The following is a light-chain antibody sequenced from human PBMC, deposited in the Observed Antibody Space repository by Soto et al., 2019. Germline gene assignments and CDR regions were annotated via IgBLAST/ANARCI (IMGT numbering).Light chain of an antibody. CDR2: DAS. J-gene: IGKJ1*01. CDR3: QQYNSYSPT. Sequence: DIQMTQSPSTLSASVGDRVTITCRASQSISSWLAWYQQKPGKAPKLLIYDASSLESGVPSRFSGSGSGTEFTLTISSLQPYDFATYYCQQYNSYSPTFAQATKVAIK. V-gene: IGKV1-5*01. CDR1: QSISSW.